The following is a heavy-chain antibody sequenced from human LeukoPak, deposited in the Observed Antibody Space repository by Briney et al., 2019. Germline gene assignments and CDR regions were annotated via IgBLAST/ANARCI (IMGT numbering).Heavy chain of an antibody. V-gene: IGHV3-7*05. J-gene: IGHJ4*02. D-gene: IGHD4-23*01. CDR1: GFTFSNSW. CDR2: IKEDGSET. CDR3: ARDQGWQQFDY. Sequence: PGGSLRLSCAASGFTFSNSWMTWVRRAPGKGLERVANIKEDGSETYYVDSVKGRFTISRDNAKSSLYLQMNSLRAEDTAVYYCARDQGWQQFDYWGQGTLVTVSS.